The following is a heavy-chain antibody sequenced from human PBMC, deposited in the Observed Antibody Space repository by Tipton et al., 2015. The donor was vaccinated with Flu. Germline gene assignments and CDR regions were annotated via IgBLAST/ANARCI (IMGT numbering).Heavy chain of an antibody. D-gene: IGHD4-11*01. Sequence: TLSLTCTVSGGSISSGGYYWSWIRQHPGKGLEWIGYIYYSGSTYHNPSLKSRVTISEDRSRNQFSLRLSSVTAADTAVYYCARRDYSNYVSDPKNWFDPWGQGTLVTVSS. CDR2: IYYSGST. CDR3: ARRDYSNYVSDPKNWFDP. CDR1: GGSISSGGYY. V-gene: IGHV4-31*03. J-gene: IGHJ5*02.